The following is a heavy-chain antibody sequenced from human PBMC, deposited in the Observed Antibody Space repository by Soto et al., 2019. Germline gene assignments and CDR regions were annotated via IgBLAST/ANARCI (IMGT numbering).Heavy chain of an antibody. CDR1: GYSFSSYL. J-gene: IGHJ1*01. CDR2: IYPGDSDT. D-gene: IGHD2-8*01. CDR3: ARQGDANEY. Sequence: LGKSQNINCNAPGYSFSSYLIGLESKMRGRGLEWMGIIYPGDSDTRYSPSFHGQVVISADRSTSAAYLQWTSLKASDSAMYYCARQGDANEY. V-gene: IGHV5-51*01.